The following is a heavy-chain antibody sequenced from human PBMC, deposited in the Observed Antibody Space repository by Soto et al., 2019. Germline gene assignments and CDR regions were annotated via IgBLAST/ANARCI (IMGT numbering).Heavy chain of an antibody. CDR2: ISYSGST. CDR1: GDSISTYY. J-gene: IGHJ4*02. D-gene: IGHD4-17*01. CDR3: ARQDSNGDYGTFDA. Sequence: TSETLSLTCTVSGDSISTYYWSWIRQPPGKGLEWIGYISYSGSTNYSPSLKSRVTISVDTSKKQISLKLSSVTAADTAVYYCARQDSNGDYGTFDAWGQGALVTVSS. V-gene: IGHV4-59*08.